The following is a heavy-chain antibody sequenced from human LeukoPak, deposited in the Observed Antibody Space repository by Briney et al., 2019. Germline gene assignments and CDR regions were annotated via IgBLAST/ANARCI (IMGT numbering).Heavy chain of an antibody. CDR3: ARDRRAVAGDDAFDI. D-gene: IGHD6-19*01. CDR1: GFTFSSYS. CDR2: ISSSSSYI. J-gene: IGHJ3*02. V-gene: IGHV3-21*01. Sequence: PGGSLRLSCAASGFTFSSYSMNWVRQAPGKGLEWVSSISSSSSYIYYADSVKGRFTISRDNAKNSLYLQMNSLRAEDTAVYYCARDRRAVAGDDAFDIWGQGTMVTVSS.